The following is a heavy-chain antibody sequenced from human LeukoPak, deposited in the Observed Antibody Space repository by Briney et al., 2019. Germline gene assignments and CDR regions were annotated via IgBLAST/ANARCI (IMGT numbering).Heavy chain of an antibody. Sequence: GGSLRLSCAASGFTFSSYSMNWVRQAPGKGLEGVSSISSSSSYIYYADSVKGRFTISRDNAKNSLYLQMNSLRAEDTAVYYCARGESARAFDIWGQGTMVTVSS. CDR2: ISSSSSYI. CDR3: ARGESARAFDI. J-gene: IGHJ3*02. V-gene: IGHV3-21*01. CDR1: GFTFSSYS.